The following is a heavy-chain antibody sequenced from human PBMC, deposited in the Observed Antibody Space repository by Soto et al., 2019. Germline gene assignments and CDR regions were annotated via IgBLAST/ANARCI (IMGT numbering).Heavy chain of an antibody. Sequence: SETLSLTCAVYGGSFSGYYWSWIRQPPGKGLEWIGEINHSGSTNYNPSLKSRVTISVDTSKNQFSLKLSSVTAADTAVYYCARGHLAIFGVVNYYYYGMDVWGQGTTVTVSS. D-gene: IGHD3-3*01. V-gene: IGHV4-34*01. CDR3: ARGHLAIFGVVNYYYYGMDV. CDR2: INHSGST. CDR1: GGSFSGYY. J-gene: IGHJ6*02.